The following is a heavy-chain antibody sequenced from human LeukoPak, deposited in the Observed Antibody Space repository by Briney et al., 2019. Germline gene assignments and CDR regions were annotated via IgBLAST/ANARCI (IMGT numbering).Heavy chain of an antibody. J-gene: IGHJ4*02. CDR1: GFTFSSYA. D-gene: IGHD3-3*01. CDR2: ISGSGGST. Sequence: PGGSLRLSCAVSGFTFSSYAMSWVRQAPGKGLEWVSAISGSGGSTYYADSVKGRFTTSRDNSKNTLYLQMNSLRAEDTAVYYCANAATNYDFWSGYYLLLEPTPFDYWGQGTLVTVSS. CDR3: ANAATNYDFWSGYYLLLEPTPFDY. V-gene: IGHV3-23*01.